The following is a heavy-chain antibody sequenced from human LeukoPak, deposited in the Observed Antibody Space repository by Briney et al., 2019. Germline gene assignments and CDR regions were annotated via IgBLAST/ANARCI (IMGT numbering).Heavy chain of an antibody. CDR1: GVSFSGFY. CDR3: ARRRTFDY. V-gene: IGHV4-34*01. Sequence: PSETLSLTGAVYGVSFSGFYWTWLRQPPGKGLEWIGEINYSGSTNYNPSLKSRVTISVDTSKNQFSLTVNSVTAADTAVYYCARRRTFDYWGQGTLVTVSS. D-gene: IGHD2/OR15-2a*01. J-gene: IGHJ4*02. CDR2: INYSGST.